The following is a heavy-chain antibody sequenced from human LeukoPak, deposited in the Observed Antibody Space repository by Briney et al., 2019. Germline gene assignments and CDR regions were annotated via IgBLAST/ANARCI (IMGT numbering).Heavy chain of an antibody. CDR3: ARTAGIATILYFFDS. V-gene: IGHV5-51*01. J-gene: IGHJ4*02. D-gene: IGHD5-24*01. CDR1: GCSFTTYW. CDR2: ISPDDSDT. Sequence: GESLKISCEASGCSFTTYWITWVRQMPGKGLEWMGVISPDDSDTRYSPSFQGQVTISVDKSISTAYLQWSSLKASDTAIYYCARTAGIATILYFFDSWGQGTLVTVSS.